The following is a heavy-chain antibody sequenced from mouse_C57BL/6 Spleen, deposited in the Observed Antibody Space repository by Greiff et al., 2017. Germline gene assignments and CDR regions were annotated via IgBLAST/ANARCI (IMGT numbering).Heavy chain of an antibody. CDR2: IYPGSGST. Sequence: VKLVESGAELVKPGASVKMSCKASGYTFTSYWITWVKQRPGQGLEWIGDIYPGSGSTNYNEKFKSKATLTVDTSSSTAYMQLSSLTSEDSAVYYCARRKYFDVWGTGTTVTVSS. CDR1: GYTFTSYW. J-gene: IGHJ1*03. V-gene: IGHV1-55*01. CDR3: ARRKYFDV.